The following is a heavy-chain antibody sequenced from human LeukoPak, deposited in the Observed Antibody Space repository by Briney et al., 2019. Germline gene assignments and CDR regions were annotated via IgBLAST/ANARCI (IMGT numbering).Heavy chain of an antibody. CDR1: GFTFSTYG. CDR3: AKPYSSAPRRSDFDY. V-gene: IGHV3-30*18. J-gene: IGHJ4*02. Sequence: GGSLRLACAASGFTFSTYGMHWVRQAPGKGLEWVAVISSDGSNKYYADSVKGRFTISRDNSKNTLYLQMNNLRPEDTAVYYCAKPYSSAPRRSDFDYWGQGTLVTVSS. CDR2: ISSDGSNK. D-gene: IGHD6-19*01.